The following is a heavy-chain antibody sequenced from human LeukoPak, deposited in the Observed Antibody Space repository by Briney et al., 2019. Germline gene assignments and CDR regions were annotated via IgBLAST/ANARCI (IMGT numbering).Heavy chain of an antibody. CDR3: ARVSKLLPDY. CDR2: IFYSGTT. D-gene: IGHD2-15*01. J-gene: IGHJ4*02. Sequence: PSETLSLTCTVSGGSMSSYYWSWIRQPPGKGLEWIGNIFYSGTTNYNPSLKSRVTISVDTSKNQFSLKLSSVTAADTAVYYCARVSKLLPDYWGQGTLVTVSS. V-gene: IGHV4-59*13. CDR1: GGSMSSYY.